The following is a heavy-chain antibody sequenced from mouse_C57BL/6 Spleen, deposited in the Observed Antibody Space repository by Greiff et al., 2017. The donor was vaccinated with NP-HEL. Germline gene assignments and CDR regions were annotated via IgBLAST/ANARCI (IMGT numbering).Heavy chain of an antibody. V-gene: IGHV1-61*01. CDR2: IYPSDSET. CDR1: GYTFTSYW. Sequence: QVHVKQPGAELVRPGSSVKLSCKASGYTFTSYWMDWVKQRPGQGLEWIGNIYPSDSETHYNQKFKDKATLTVDKSSSTAYLQLSSLTSEDSAVYYCASTGYDYDGGGFDYWGQGTTLTVSS. CDR3: ASTGYDYDGGGFDY. J-gene: IGHJ2*01. D-gene: IGHD2-4*01.